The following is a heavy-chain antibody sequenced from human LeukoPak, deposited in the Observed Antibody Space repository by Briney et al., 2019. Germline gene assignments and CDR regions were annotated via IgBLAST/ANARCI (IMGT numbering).Heavy chain of an antibody. CDR3: ARSSYSSSSSV. CDR1: GFTFSSYA. J-gene: IGHJ3*01. V-gene: IGHV3-7*03. CDR2: INSDGSEG. D-gene: IGHD6-6*01. Sequence: GGSLRLSCAASGFTFSSYAMNWVRQAPGKGLEWVASINSDGSEGYYADVVKGRFTISRDNAKNSLYLQINSLRAEDTAVYYCARSSYSSSSSVWGQGTMVTVSS.